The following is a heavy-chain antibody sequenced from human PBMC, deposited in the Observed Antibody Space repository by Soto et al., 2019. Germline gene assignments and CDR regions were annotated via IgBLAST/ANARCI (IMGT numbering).Heavy chain of an antibody. J-gene: IGHJ5*02. V-gene: IGHV4-39*01. Sequence: SETLSLTCTVSGGSISSSSYYWGWIRQPPGKGLEWIGSIYYSGSTYYNPSLKSRVTISVDTPKNQFSLRLSSVTAADTAVYYCARHRYSSSSSWFDPWGQGTLVTVSS. CDR2: IYYSGST. CDR1: GGSISSSSYY. CDR3: ARHRYSSSSSWFDP. D-gene: IGHD6-6*01.